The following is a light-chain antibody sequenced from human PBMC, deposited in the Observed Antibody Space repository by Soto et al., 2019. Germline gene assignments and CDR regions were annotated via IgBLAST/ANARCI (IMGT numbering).Light chain of an antibody. J-gene: IGKJ1*01. CDR3: QQSYNSPPT. V-gene: IGKV1-39*01. Sequence: DIQMTQSPSSLSASVGDRVTITCRASQTISTYLNWYQQKPGKAPKLLIYAASTLQSGIPSRFSGSGSGTDFIFTITSLQPEDFATYFCQQSYNSPPTFGQGTKVEI. CDR1: QTISTY. CDR2: AAS.